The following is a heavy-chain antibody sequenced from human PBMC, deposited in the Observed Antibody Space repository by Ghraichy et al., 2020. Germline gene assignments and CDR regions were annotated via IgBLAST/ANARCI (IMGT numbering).Heavy chain of an antibody. CDR2: IYTSGST. D-gene: IGHD2-2*02. CDR1: GGSISSYY. Sequence: SQTLSLTCTVSGGSISSYYWSWIRQPAGKGLEWIGRIYTSGSTNYNPSLKSRVTMSVDTSKNQFSLKLSSVTAADTAVYYCARAIVVVPAAIRSDAFDIWGQGTMVTVSS. CDR3: ARAIVVVPAAIRSDAFDI. V-gene: IGHV4-4*07. J-gene: IGHJ3*02.